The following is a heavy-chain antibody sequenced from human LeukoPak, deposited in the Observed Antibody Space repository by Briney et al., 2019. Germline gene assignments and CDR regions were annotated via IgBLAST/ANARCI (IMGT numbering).Heavy chain of an antibody. D-gene: IGHD1-1*01. CDR2: IKPDGSEE. J-gene: IGHJ4*02. V-gene: IGHV3-7*01. CDR3: VRNWNLDS. CDR1: GFRFCGYL. Sequence: SGGALRLSCAASGFRFCGYLVRWVRQAPGGGLEWVANIKPDGSEENYGDSVKGRFIISRDNTKNSLFLQMNSLTAEDTALYYCVRNWNLDSWGQGTLVTVSS.